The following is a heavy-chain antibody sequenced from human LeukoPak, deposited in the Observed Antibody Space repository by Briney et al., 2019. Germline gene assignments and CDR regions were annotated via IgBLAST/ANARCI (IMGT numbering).Heavy chain of an antibody. D-gene: IGHD3-10*01. CDR3: ARAPGLNYYGSGSYPDY. V-gene: IGHV4-59*01. CDR2: IYYSGST. J-gene: IGHJ4*02. Sequence: SETLSHTCTVSGGSIRSYYWSWIRQPPGKGLECIGYIYYSGSTNYNPSLKSRVTISVDTSKNQFTLKLSSVTAADTAVYYCARAPGLNYYGSGSYPDYWGQGTLVTVSS. CDR1: GGSIRSYY.